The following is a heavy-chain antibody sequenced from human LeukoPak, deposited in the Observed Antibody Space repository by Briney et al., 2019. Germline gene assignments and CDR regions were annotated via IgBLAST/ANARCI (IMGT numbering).Heavy chain of an antibody. Sequence: ASETLSLTCTVSGGSISSGDYYWSWIRQPPGKGLEWIGYIYYSGSTYYNPSLKSRVTISVDTSKIQFSLKLSSVTAADTAVYYCARGGYCSGGSCYFSWFDPWGQGTLVTVSS. V-gene: IGHV4-30-4*02. D-gene: IGHD2-15*01. CDR1: GGSISSGDYY. CDR3: ARGGYCSGGSCYFSWFDP. CDR2: IYYSGST. J-gene: IGHJ5*02.